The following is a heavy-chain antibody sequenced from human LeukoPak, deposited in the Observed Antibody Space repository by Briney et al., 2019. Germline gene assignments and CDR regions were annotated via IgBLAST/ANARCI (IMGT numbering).Heavy chain of an antibody. CDR1: GFNYSSYT. CDR3: VRGPTVGTLGYFDL. V-gene: IGHV3-48*01. J-gene: IGHJ2*01. CDR2: ISASRGIT. D-gene: IGHD7-27*01. Sequence: GGSLRLSCAASGFNYSSYTMNWVRQAPGMGLEWLSYISASRGITYYADSVKGRFTISRDNAKNSLYLQMNSLRAEDTAVYYCVRGPTVGTLGYFDLWGRGTVVTVSS.